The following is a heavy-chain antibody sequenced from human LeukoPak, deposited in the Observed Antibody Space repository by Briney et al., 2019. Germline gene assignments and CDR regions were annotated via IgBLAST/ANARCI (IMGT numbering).Heavy chain of an antibody. CDR2: INPSGGST. J-gene: IGHJ4*02. D-gene: IGHD4-17*01. CDR1: GYTFTSYY. V-gene: IGHV1-46*01. CDR3: AKEIWPTVTIPGRTYFDY. Sequence: ASVKVSCKASGYTFTSYYTHWVRQAPGQGLEWMGIINPSGGSTSYAQKFQGRVTMTRDMSTSTVYMELSSLRADDTAVYYCAKEIWPTVTIPGRTYFDYWGQGTLVTVSS.